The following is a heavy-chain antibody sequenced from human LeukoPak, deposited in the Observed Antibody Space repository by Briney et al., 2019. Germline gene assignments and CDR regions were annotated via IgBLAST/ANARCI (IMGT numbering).Heavy chain of an antibody. CDR1: GGSINNYY. Sequence: SETLSLTCTVSGGSINNYYWSWIRQPAGKGLEWIGRIYTRGSTNYNPSLKSRVTMSVDTSKNQFSLRLSSVTAADTAVYYCARGRYCSADICSGGDAFDIRGQGTMVSVSS. V-gene: IGHV4-4*07. CDR2: IYTRGST. J-gene: IGHJ3*02. D-gene: IGHD2-15*01. CDR3: ARGRYCSADICSGGDAFDI.